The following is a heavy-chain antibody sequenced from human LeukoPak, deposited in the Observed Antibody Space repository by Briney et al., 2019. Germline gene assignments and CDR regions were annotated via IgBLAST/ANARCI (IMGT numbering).Heavy chain of an antibody. CDR1: GGSISSGGYS. V-gene: IGHV4-30-2*01. Sequence: PSETLSLTCAVSGGSISSGGYSWSCIRQPPGKDLEWIGYIYHSGSTYYNPSLKSRVTISVDRSKNQFSLKLSSVTAADTAVYYCAAGYSGYDWLDYWGQGTLVTVSS. D-gene: IGHD5-12*01. CDR3: AAGYSGYDWLDY. J-gene: IGHJ4*02. CDR2: IYHSGST.